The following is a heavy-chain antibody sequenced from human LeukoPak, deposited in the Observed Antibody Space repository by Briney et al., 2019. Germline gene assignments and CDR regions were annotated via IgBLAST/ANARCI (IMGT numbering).Heavy chain of an antibody. D-gene: IGHD5-18*01. CDR1: GFTFSSYG. Sequence: GGSLRLSCAASGFTFSSYGMHWVRQAPGKGLEWVAVISYDGSNKYYAVSVKGRFTISRDNSKNTLYLQMNSLRAEDTAVYYCARVVERGYSYGPSGDYWGQGTLVTVSS. CDR3: ARVVERGYSYGPSGDY. CDR2: ISYDGSNK. J-gene: IGHJ4*02. V-gene: IGHV3-30*03.